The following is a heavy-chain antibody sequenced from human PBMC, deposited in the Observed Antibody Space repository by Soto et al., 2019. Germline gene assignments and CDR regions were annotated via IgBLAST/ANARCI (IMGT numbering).Heavy chain of an antibody. V-gene: IGHV3-21*06. CDR3: ARESEDLTSSFDY. CDR2: ISSTTNYI. J-gene: IGHJ4*02. Sequence: SLTLSCAASGFTFTRNSINFCRPAPFEGLEWVSSISSTTNYIYYGDSMKGRFTISRDNATNSLYLEMNSLRGEDTAVYYCARESEDLTSSFDYWGQGTLVTVSS. CDR1: GFTFTRNS.